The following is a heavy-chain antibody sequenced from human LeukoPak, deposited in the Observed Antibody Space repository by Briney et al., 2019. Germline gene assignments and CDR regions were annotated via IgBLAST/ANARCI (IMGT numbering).Heavy chain of an antibody. Sequence: PGGSLRLSCAASGFTFSSYAISWVRQGPGKELEWVSTISETGGSTYYADSVKGRFTISRDNSKNTLYLQMNSLRAEDTAVYYCARREPHPFDYWGQGTLVTVSS. CDR2: ISETGGST. D-gene: IGHD1-26*01. V-gene: IGHV3-23*01. CDR3: ARREPHPFDY. J-gene: IGHJ4*02. CDR1: GFTFSSYA.